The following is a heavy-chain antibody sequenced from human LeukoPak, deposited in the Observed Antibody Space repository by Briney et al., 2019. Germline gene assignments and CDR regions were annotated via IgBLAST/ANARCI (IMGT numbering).Heavy chain of an antibody. CDR1: GGSISSSSYY. D-gene: IGHD6-19*01. CDR3: ARLKRQWLTDY. V-gene: IGHV4-39*01. Sequence: SETLSLTCTVSGGSISSSSYYWGWIRQPPGKGLEWIGSINYSGSTYYNPSLKSQATTSENTSKNQFSLKLSSVTAADTAVYYCARLKRQWLTDYWGERTLVTVSS. J-gene: IGHJ4*02. CDR2: INYSGST.